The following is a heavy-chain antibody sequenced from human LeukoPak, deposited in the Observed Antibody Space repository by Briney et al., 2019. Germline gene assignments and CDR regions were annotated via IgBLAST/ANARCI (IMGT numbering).Heavy chain of an antibody. J-gene: IGHJ4*02. D-gene: IGHD6-13*01. CDR2: IYYSGST. V-gene: IGHV4-59*01. CDR1: GGSISSYY. Sequence: SETLSLTCTVSGGSISSYYWSWIRQPPGKGLEWIGYIYYSGSTNYNPSLKSRVTISVDTSKNQFSLKLSSVTAADTAAYYCARVGPTAAGTVDYWGQGTLVTVSS. CDR3: ARVGPTAAGTVDY.